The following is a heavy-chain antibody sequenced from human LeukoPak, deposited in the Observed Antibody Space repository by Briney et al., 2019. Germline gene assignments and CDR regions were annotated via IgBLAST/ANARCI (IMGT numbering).Heavy chain of an antibody. V-gene: IGHV3-30-3*01. CDR2: ISYDGSNK. Sequence: GRSLRLSCAASGFTFSSYAMHWVRQAPGKGLEWVAIISYDGSNKYYADSVKGRFTISRDNSKNTLYLQMNSLRAEDTAVYYCARDSPMMAVYWGQGTLVTVSS. CDR3: ARDSPMMAVY. J-gene: IGHJ4*02. CDR1: GFTFSSYA. D-gene: IGHD3-22*01.